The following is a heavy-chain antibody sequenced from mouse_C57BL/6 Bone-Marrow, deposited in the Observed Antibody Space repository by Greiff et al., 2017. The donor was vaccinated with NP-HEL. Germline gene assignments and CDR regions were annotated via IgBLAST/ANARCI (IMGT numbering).Heavy chain of an antibody. D-gene: IGHD2-2*01. V-gene: IGHV2-4*01. Sequence: QVQLQQSGPGLVQPSQSLSITCTVSGFSLTSYGVHWVRQPPGKGLEWLGVIWSGGSTDYNAAFVSRLSISKDNSKSQVFFKMNSLQADDTSIYDCAKTGYPYAMDDWGQGTSVTVSS. J-gene: IGHJ4*01. CDR2: IWSGGST. CDR3: AKTGYPYAMDD. CDR1: GFSLTSYG.